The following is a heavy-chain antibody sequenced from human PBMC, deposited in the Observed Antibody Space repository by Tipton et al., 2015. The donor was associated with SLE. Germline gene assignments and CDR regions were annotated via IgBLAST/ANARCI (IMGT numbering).Heavy chain of an antibody. CDR3: ARAKNSGYYRGYFDY. CDR2: ISYDGSNK. Sequence: SLRLSCAASGFTFSSYAMHWVRQAPGKGLEWVAVISYDGSNKYYADSVKGRFTISRDNAKNSLYLQMNSLRAEDTAVYYCARAKNSGYYRGYFDYWGQGTLVTVSS. J-gene: IGHJ4*02. CDR1: GFTFSSYA. D-gene: IGHD3-22*01. V-gene: IGHV3-30-3*01.